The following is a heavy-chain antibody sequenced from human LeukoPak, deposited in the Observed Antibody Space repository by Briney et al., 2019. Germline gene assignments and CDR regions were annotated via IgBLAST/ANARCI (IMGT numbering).Heavy chain of an antibody. Sequence: GGSLRLSCAASGFTFSNAWMNWVRQAPGKGLEWVGRIKSKTDGGTTDYAAPVKGRFTISRDDSKNTLYLQMNSLKTEDTAVYACTTDSHYDSVWGSYRTLFYWGQGTLVTVFS. D-gene: IGHD3-16*02. CDR2: IKSKTDGGTT. J-gene: IGHJ4*02. CDR3: TTDSHYDSVWGSYRTLFY. CDR1: GFTFSNAW. V-gene: IGHV3-15*01.